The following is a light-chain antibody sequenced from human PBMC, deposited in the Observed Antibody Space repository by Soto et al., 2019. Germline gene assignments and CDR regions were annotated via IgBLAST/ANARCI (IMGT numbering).Light chain of an antibody. Sequence: QSVMTQPPSASRTPGQRVTISCSGSSSNIGSNTVNWYQQLPGTAPKLVIYSNNQRPSGVPDRFSGSKSGTSASLASSGLQSEDEADYYCVAWDDSLNGYVVFGGGTKVTVL. J-gene: IGLJ2*01. CDR1: SSNIGSNT. CDR3: VAWDDSLNGYVV. V-gene: IGLV1-44*01. CDR2: SNN.